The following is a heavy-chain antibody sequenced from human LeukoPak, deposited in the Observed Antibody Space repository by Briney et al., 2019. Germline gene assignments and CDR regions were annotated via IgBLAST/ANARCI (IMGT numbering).Heavy chain of an antibody. CDR1: GFTFSSYA. V-gene: IGHV3-23*01. Sequence: PGGSLRLSCAASGFTFSSYAMSWVRQAPGKGLEWVSAISGSGGSTYYADSVKGRFTISRDNSKNTLYLQMNSLRAEDTAVYYCAKDDDSSGYYFATLMGSSDYWGQGTLVTVSS. J-gene: IGHJ4*02. CDR2: ISGSGGST. CDR3: AKDDDSSGYYFATLMGSSDY. D-gene: IGHD3-22*01.